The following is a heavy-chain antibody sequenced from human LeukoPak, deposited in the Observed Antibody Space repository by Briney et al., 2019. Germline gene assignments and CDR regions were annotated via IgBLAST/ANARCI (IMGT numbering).Heavy chain of an antibody. CDR3: ARETVGLDY. V-gene: IGHV3-48*02. CDR1: GFTFSSHA. J-gene: IGHJ4*02. D-gene: IGHD4-23*01. CDR2: ISDGSSTI. Sequence: GGSLRLSCAASGFTFSSHAMSWVRQAPGKGLEWVSYISDGSSTIYYADSVRGRFTISRDNAKNSLYLQINSLRDEDTAVYYCARETVGLDYWGQGTLVTVSS.